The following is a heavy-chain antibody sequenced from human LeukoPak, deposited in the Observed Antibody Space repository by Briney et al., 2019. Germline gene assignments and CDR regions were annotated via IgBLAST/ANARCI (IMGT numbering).Heavy chain of an antibody. CDR2: INGGNGNT. CDR3: ARVISDCTNFNCFKGYFDY. Sequence: ASVKVSCKASGYTFTDYAIHWVRQAPGQSLEWMGWINGGNGNTKYSQKFQARVTITRDTSANTAYMELSSLGSEDTTIYYCARVISDCTNFNCFKGYFDYWGQGTPVTVSP. CDR1: GYTFTDYA. D-gene: IGHD2-8*01. V-gene: IGHV1-3*01. J-gene: IGHJ4*01.